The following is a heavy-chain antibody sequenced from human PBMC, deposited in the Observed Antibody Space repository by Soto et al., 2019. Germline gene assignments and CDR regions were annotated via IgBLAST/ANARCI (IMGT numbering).Heavy chain of an antibody. Sequence: QVQLVQSGAEVKKPGSSVKVSCKASGGTFSSYSINWVRQAPGQGLEWMGEIIPIFGTANYAQKVQGRVTITADESTTTAYMELSSLRSEYKAVYYCARDGGRHSGGIDYWGQGNLVTVSS. CDR2: IIPIFGTA. D-gene: IGHD1-26*01. V-gene: IGHV1-69*01. CDR1: GGTFSSYS. CDR3: ARDGGRHSGGIDY. J-gene: IGHJ4*02.